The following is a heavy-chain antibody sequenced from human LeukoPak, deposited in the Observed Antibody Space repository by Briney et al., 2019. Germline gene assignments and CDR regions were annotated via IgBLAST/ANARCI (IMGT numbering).Heavy chain of an antibody. V-gene: IGHV1-2*02. D-gene: IGHD3-9*01. CDR2: INANSGGT. J-gene: IGHJ4*02. Sequence: ASVKVSCKASGYTFTAYYIHWVRQAPGQGLEWMGWINANSGGTKYAQKFQGRVTMTRDTSISTAYMELTRLRSDDTAMYYCACNNYDILTGFDYWGQGTLVTVSS. CDR1: GYTFTAYY. CDR3: ACNNYDILTGFDY.